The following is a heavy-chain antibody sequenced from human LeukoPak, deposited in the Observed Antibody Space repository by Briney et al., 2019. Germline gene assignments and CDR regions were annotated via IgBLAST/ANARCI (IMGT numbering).Heavy chain of an antibody. V-gene: IGHV3-23*01. CDR2: LTGSGATT. D-gene: IGHD2/OR15-2a*01. CDR1: GCTFSGYA. CDR3: AKDYFLIDY. Sequence: GGSVRLSCAASGCTFSGYAISWVRQAPGEGLEWVSTLTGSGATTYYADSVKGRFTISRDNSKNTLYLQMNSLRAEDTAVYYCAKDYFLIDYWGQGTLDTVSS. J-gene: IGHJ4*02.